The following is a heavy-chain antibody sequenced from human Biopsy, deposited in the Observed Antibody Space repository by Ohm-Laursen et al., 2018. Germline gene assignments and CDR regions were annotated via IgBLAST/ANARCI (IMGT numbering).Heavy chain of an antibody. V-gene: IGHV3-30*18. CDR2: ISYGGNDE. CDR1: GFTFSNYG. CDR3: AKDRWERNLHYGGGVDL. J-gene: IGHJ6*02. D-gene: IGHD4-17*01. Sequence: SLRLSCTASGFTFSNYGMHWVRQAPGKGLEWVALISYGGNDEYYADSVEGRFTISRDNSKNTVHLQMNSLRAEDTALYYCAKDRWERNLHYGGGVDLWGQGTTVTVSS.